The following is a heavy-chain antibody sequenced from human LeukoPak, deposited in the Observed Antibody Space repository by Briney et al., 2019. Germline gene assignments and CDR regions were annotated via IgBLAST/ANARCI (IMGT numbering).Heavy chain of an antibody. CDR3: ARPPLLHGDYPQDDAFDI. V-gene: IGHV4-34*01. D-gene: IGHD4-17*01. CDR1: GGSFSGYY. Sequence: PSETLSLTCAVYGGSFSGYYWSWIRQPPGKGLEWIGEINHSGSTNYNPSLKSRVTISVDTSKNQFSLKLSSVTAADTAVYYCARPPLLHGDYPQDDAFDIWGQGTMVTVSS. J-gene: IGHJ3*02. CDR2: INHSGST.